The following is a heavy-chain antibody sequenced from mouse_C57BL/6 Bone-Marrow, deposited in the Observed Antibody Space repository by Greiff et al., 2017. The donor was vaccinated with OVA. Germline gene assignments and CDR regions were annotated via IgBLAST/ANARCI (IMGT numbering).Heavy chain of an antibody. J-gene: IGHJ1*03. D-gene: IGHD1-1*01. Sequence: EVKLVESGGGLVQPKGSLKLSCAASGFTFNTYAMHWVRQAPGKGLEWVARIRSKSSNYATYYADSVKDRFTISRDDSQSMLYLQMNNLKTEDTAMYYCVRRGVVAKDWYFDVWGTGTTVTVSS. CDR2: IRSKSSNYAT. CDR3: VRRGVVAKDWYFDV. CDR1: GFTFNTYA. V-gene: IGHV10-3*01.